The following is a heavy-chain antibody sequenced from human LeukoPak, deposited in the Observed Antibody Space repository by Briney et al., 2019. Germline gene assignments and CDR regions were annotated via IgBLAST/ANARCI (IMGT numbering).Heavy chain of an antibody. J-gene: IGHJ4*02. Sequence: GGSLRLSCAASGFTFSSYAMSWVRQAPGKGLEWVSAISGSGGSTYCADSVKGRFTISRDNSKNTLYLQMNSLRAEDTAVYYCAKGSSSGYYVYYYFDYWGQGTLVTVSS. CDR1: GFTFSSYA. CDR3: AKGSSSGYYVYYYFDY. V-gene: IGHV3-23*01. CDR2: ISGSGGST. D-gene: IGHD3-22*01.